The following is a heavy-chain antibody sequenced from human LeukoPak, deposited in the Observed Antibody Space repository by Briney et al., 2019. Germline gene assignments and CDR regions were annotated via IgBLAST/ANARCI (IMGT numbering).Heavy chain of an antibody. V-gene: IGHV4-39*01. CDR2: IYYSGST. D-gene: IGHD3-9*01. CDR1: GDSISNSDYY. CDR3: ARHLRYFDWLSTFDP. J-gene: IGHJ5*02. Sequence: SETLSLTCTVSGDSISNSDYYWGWIRQPPGKGLEWIVDIYYSGSTYYNPSVKSRVTISVDTSKNQFSLKLSSVTAADTAVYYCARHLRYFDWLSTFDPWGQGTLVTVSS.